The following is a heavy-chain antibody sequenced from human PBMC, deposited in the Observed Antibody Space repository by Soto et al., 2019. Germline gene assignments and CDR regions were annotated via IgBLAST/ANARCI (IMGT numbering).Heavy chain of an antibody. Sequence: QVQLVQSGAEEKKPGASVQISCKASGYTFTSYAMHWVRQAPGQGLEWMGWINPGNGNTKYSQKFQGRVTITRDTSASTAYMELSSLRCEDTAVYYCARVDGTYCGQGTLVTVSS. CDR3: ARVDGTY. CDR2: INPGNGNT. D-gene: IGHD1-26*01. J-gene: IGHJ4*02. V-gene: IGHV1-3*05. CDR1: GYTFTSYA.